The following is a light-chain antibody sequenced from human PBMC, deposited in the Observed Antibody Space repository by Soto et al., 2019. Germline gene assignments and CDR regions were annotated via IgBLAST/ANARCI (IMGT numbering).Light chain of an antibody. CDR1: SSDVGGYNF. CDR2: DVS. CDR3: GSYTSSSTLV. J-gene: IGLJ2*01. V-gene: IGLV2-14*03. Sequence: QSALTQPASVSGSPGQSITISCTGTSSDVGGYNFVSWYQHHPGKAPKLMIYDVSNRPSGVSNRFSGSKSGNMASLTISGLQAEDEAGYYCGSYTSSSTLVFGGGTQLTVL.